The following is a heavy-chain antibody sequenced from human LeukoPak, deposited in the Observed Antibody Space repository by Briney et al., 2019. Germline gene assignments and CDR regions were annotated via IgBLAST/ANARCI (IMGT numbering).Heavy chain of an antibody. CDR3: AKALLLDYSSTGCY. V-gene: IGHV3-23*01. J-gene: IGHJ4*02. D-gene: IGHD2-2*01. Sequence: GGSLRLSCAPSGLTFSRYAMRWVRQAPGEGLEWVSSISGDGGDTYYADSVKGRFTISRDNSKNTVSVQMNSLRAGDTAVYYFAKALLLDYSSTGCYWGQGSLVTVSS. CDR2: ISGDGGDT. CDR1: GLTFSRYA.